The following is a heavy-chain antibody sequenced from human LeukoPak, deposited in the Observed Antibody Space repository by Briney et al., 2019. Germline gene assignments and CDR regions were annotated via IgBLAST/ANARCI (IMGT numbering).Heavy chain of an antibody. CDR3: AKDNPIEEVPGLGPGT. J-gene: IGHJ5*02. CDR1: GFTFSRSG. Sequence: GGSLRLSCAASGFTFSRSGMHWVRQAPGKGLEWVTFIRYDGSDKFYADSVKGRFTISRDNSKNTLYLQLDSLRTDDTAVYYCAKDNPIEEVPGLGPGTWGQGTLVTVSS. CDR2: IRYDGSDK. D-gene: IGHD2-2*01. V-gene: IGHV3-30*02.